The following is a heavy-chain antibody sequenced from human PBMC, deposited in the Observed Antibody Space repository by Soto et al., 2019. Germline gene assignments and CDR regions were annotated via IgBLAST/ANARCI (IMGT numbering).Heavy chain of an antibody. CDR3: ARAGEYNYVDY. V-gene: IGHV4-59*12. D-gene: IGHD1-1*01. J-gene: IGHJ4*02. CDR1: GGSISSYY. CDR2: IYYSGST. Sequence: SETLSLTCTVSGGSISSYYWSWIRQPPGKGLEWIGYIYYSGSTNYNPSLKSRVTISVDTSKNQFSLKLSSVTAADTAVYYCARAGEYNYVDYRGQRTLVTVSA.